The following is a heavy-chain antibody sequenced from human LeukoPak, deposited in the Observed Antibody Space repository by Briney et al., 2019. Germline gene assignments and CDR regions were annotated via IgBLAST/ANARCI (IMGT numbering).Heavy chain of an antibody. CDR1: GGSFSGYY. J-gene: IGHJ6*03. V-gene: IGHV4-34*01. D-gene: IGHD3-10*01. CDR3: ARYSYSASGVYYYYYIDV. Sequence: SETLSLTCPVYGGSFSGYYWSWIRQPPGKGLEWIGEIHHSGSTNYNPSLKSRVTISLDTSKNQFSRKLSSVTAADTAVYYCARYSYSASGVYYYYYIDVWGKGTTVTVSS. CDR2: IHHSGST.